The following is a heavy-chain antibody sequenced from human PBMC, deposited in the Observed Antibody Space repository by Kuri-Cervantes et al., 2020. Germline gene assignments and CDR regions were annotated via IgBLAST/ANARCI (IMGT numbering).Heavy chain of an antibody. CDR2: IRYDGSNK. J-gene: IGHJ3*02. CDR3: ARPRRSSGSAFDI. V-gene: IGHV3-30*02. CDR1: GFTFSSYG. D-gene: IGHD3-22*01. Sequence: GESLKISCAASGFTFSSYGMHWVRQAPGKGLEWVAFIRYDGSNKYYADSVKGRFTISRDNSKNTLYLQMNSLRAEDTAVYYCARPRRSSGSAFDIWGQGTMVTVSS.